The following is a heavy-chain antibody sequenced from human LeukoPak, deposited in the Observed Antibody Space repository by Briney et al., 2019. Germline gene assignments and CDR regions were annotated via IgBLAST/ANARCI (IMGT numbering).Heavy chain of an antibody. Sequence: ASVKVSCKASGYTFTSYGISWVRQAPGQGLEWMGWINTNTGNPTYAQGFTGRFVFSLDTSVSTAYLQISSLKAEDTAVYYCARGGFDRRWLLGRNWFDPWGQGTLVTVSS. CDR2: INTNTGNP. CDR3: ARGGFDRRWLLGRNWFDP. V-gene: IGHV7-4-1*02. CDR1: GYTFTSYG. J-gene: IGHJ5*02. D-gene: IGHD5-24*01.